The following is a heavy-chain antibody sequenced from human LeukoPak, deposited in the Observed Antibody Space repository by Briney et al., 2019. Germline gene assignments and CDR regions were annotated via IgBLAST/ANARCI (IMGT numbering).Heavy chain of an antibody. V-gene: IGHV3-11*01. CDR1: GFTFSDYY. CDR3: ARGAYDSSGFNWFDP. D-gene: IGHD3-22*01. Sequence: PGGSLRLSCAASGFTFSDYYMSWIRQAPGKGLEWVSYVSSSGATIYYADSVKGRFTISRDNSKNSLYLQINSLRAEDTAVYYCARGAYDSSGFNWFDPWGQGTLVTVSS. J-gene: IGHJ5*02. CDR2: VSSSGATI.